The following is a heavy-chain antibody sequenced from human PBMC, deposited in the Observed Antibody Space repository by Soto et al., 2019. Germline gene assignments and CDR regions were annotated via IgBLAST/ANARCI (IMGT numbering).Heavy chain of an antibody. Sequence: VQLVQSGGEVKKPGASVKVSCKASGYTFTNYGISWVRQAPEQGLEWMGWINTYNGNTNYAQKVQGRVTMTTETSTSTAYMELRSLRSGGAAVYYCARDLFYSTSSTDRIDIWDQGTMRTVSS. CDR2: INTYNGNT. CDR3: ARDLFYSTSSTDRIDI. D-gene: IGHD6-13*01. J-gene: IGHJ3*02. V-gene: IGHV1-18*01. CDR1: GYTFTNYG.